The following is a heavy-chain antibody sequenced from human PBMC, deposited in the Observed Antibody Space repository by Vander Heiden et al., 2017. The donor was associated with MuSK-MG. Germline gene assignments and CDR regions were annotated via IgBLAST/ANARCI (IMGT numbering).Heavy chain of an antibody. CDR3: ARGTYYDYVWGSSDY. CDR1: GFTFRGYS. J-gene: IGHJ4*02. V-gene: IGHV3-21*01. CDR2: ISSSSSYI. D-gene: IGHD3-16*01. Sequence: EVQLVESGGGLVKPAGSLRLSCAASGFTFRGYSMNWVRQAPGKGLEWVSSISSSSSYIYYADSVKGRFTISRDNAKNSLYLQMNSLRAEDTAVYYCARGTYYDYVWGSSDYWGQGTLVTVSS.